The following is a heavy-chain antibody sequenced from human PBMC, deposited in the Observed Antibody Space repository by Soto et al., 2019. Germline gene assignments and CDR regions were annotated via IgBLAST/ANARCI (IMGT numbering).Heavy chain of an antibody. D-gene: IGHD2-15*01. CDR3: ARGPLAGFTRYFDL. Sequence: PSETLSLTCIVAGGSITAYHWSWVRQLPGKGLEWIACIYSSGTTNYNPSFKNRVTISIDTSKNQLSLNLASMTAADTAVYFCARGPLAGFTRYFDLWGQGTLVTVSS. CDR1: GGSITAYH. CDR2: IYSSGTT. V-gene: IGHV4-59*01. J-gene: IGHJ1*01.